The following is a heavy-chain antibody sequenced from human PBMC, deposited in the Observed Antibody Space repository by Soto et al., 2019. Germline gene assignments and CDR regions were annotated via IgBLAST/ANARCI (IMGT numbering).Heavy chain of an antibody. CDR3: AKGLPRGIAVAGTGDWFDP. V-gene: IGHV3-23*01. CDR1: GFTFSSYA. J-gene: IGHJ5*02. Sequence: EVQLLESGGGLVQPGGSLRLSCAASGFTFSSYAMSWVRQAPGKGLEWVSAISGSGGSTYYADSVKGRFTISRDNSKNTLYLKMNSLRAEDTAVYYCAKGLPRGIAVAGTGDWFDPWGQGTLVTVSS. CDR2: ISGSGGST. D-gene: IGHD6-19*01.